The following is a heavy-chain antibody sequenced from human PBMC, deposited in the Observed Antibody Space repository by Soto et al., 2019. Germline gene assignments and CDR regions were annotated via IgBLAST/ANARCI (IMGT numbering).Heavy chain of an antibody. CDR1: GFTFSSYS. D-gene: IGHD2-2*01. CDR3: ARDHHIVVVPAAIDY. J-gene: IGHJ4*02. Sequence: GGSLRLSCAASGFTFSSYSMNWVRQAPGKGLEWVSSISSSSSYIYYADSVKGRFTISRDNAKNSLYLQMNSLRAEDTAVYYCARDHHIVVVPAAIDYWGQGTLVTVSS. V-gene: IGHV3-21*01. CDR2: ISSSSSYI.